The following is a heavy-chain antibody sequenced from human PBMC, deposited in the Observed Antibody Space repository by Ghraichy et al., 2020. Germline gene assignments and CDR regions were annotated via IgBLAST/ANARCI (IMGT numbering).Heavy chain of an antibody. V-gene: IGHV4-59*01. CDR1: GGSISSYY. CDR3: AKFRDGYYYYYGMDV. Sequence: SETLSLTCTVSGGSISSYYWTWIRQPPGKGLEWIGYIYNSGSTNYNPSLKSRVTISLDTSKNQFSLKLSSVTAADTAVYYCAKFRDGYYYYYGMDVWGQGTTATVSS. J-gene: IGHJ6*02. CDR2: IYNSGST.